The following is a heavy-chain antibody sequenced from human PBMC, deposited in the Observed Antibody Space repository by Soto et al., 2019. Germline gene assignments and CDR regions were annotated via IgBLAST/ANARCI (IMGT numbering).Heavy chain of an antibody. J-gene: IGHJ4*02. V-gene: IGHV5-51*01. CDR1: GYSFTTYW. CDR2: IYPGDSDT. D-gene: IGHD3-22*01. CDR3: ARCPLSGRYYSGFDY. Sequence: GESLKISCKGSGYSFTTYWFGWVRQMPGKGLEWMGIIYPGDSDTRYSPSFQGQVTISADRSITTAYLQWSSLKASDTAMYFCARCPLSGRYYSGFDYWGQGTPVTVSS.